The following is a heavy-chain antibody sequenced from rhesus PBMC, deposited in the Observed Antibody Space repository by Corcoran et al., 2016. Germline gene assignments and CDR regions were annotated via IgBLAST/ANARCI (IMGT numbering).Heavy chain of an antibody. CDR3: ARLPYYCDY. CDR2: ISGSGGRT. CDR1: GGSISSNY. J-gene: IGHJ4*01. D-gene: IGHD4-11*01. V-gene: IGHV4-173*01. Sequence: QLQLQASGPGLVKPSETLSLTCAVSGGSISSNYWSWIRQPPGKGLEGIGRISGSGGRTDYNPPLKSLVTIATDTSKNQFSLKMSSVTDADTAVDYCARLPYYCDYWGQGVLVTGSS.